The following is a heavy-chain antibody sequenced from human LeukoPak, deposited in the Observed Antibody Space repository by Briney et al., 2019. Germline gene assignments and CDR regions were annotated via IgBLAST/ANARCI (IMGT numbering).Heavy chain of an antibody. V-gene: IGHV3-21*01. CDR3: AREVREGFDY. Sequence: AGGSLRLSCVASGFTFSSYAMNWVRQAPGKGLEWVSSLGTRSSSIYYADSVKGRFTISRDNAKNSLYLKMNSLRAEDTAAYYCAREVREGFDYWGQGTLVTVSS. CDR1: GFTFSSYA. J-gene: IGHJ4*02. CDR2: LGTRSSSI. D-gene: IGHD1-26*01.